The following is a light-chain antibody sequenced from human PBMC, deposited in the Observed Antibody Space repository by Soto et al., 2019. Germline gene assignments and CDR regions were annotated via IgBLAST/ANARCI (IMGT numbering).Light chain of an antibody. CDR2: DAA. V-gene: IGKV1-33*01. CDR1: HDITNY. Sequence: DIQMTQSPDSLSASVGDRVTITCHASHDITNYVKWYQQKPGRAPRLLIYDAANLATGVPSRFSGRGSETDFTFTIARLQPEDVGIYYCQKYDNVPFTFGPGTKVNIK. J-gene: IGKJ3*01. CDR3: QKYDNVPFT.